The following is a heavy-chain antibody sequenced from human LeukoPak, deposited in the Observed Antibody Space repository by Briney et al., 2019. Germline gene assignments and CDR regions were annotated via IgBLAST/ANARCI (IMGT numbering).Heavy chain of an antibody. CDR1: GDFLSSYY. D-gene: IGHD3-22*01. CDR3: ARDYYDSSGYLHYNWFDP. Sequence: SETLSLTCTVSGDFLSSYYWSWIRQPPGKGLEWIGYIYYTGSTKYSSSLKSPVTISVDVSKDQFSLKLSSVTAADTAVYYCARDYYDSSGYLHYNWFDPWGQGTLVTVSS. CDR2: IYYTGST. V-gene: IGHV4-59*01. J-gene: IGHJ5*02.